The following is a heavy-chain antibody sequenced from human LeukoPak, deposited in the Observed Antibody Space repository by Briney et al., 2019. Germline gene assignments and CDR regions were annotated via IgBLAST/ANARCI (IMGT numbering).Heavy chain of an antibody. V-gene: IGHV3-9*01. CDR2: ISWSSGSI. CDR3: ARGTSGSTTYNRFDP. Sequence: GGSLRLSCAASGFSFDDYAMHWVRQAPGKGLEWVSTISWSSGSIGYADSVKGRFTISRDNAKNSLYPQMNSLRAEDTALYYCARGTSGSTTYNRFDPWGQGTLVTVSS. D-gene: IGHD2-2*01. J-gene: IGHJ5*02. CDR1: GFSFDDYA.